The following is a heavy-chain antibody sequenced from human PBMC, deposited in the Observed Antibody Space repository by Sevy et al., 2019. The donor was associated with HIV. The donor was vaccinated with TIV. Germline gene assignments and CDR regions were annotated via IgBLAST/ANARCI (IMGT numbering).Heavy chain of an antibody. Sequence: ASVKVSCKVSGYTLTELSMHWVRQAPGKGLEWMGSFDPEDGKTIYAQKFQGRLTMTEDTPTETAYMELSSLKSEDTAVYYCATTKDYYDSSGSPFDYWGQGTLVTVSS. CDR1: GYTLTELS. V-gene: IGHV1-24*01. CDR3: ATTKDYYDSSGSPFDY. J-gene: IGHJ4*02. D-gene: IGHD3-22*01. CDR2: FDPEDGKT.